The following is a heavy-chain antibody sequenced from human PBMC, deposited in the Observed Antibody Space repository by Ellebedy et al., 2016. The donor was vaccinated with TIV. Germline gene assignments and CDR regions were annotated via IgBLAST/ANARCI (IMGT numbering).Heavy chain of an antibody. D-gene: IGHD6-19*01. J-gene: IGHJ6*02. V-gene: IGHV3-30-3*01. CDR2: ISYDGSNK. CDR3: AREGSGWENYGMDV. Sequence: GGSLRLSXAASGFTFSSYAMHWVRQAPGKGLEWVAVISYDGSNKYYADSVKGRFTISRDNSKNTLYLQMNSLRAEDTAVYYCAREGSGWENYGMDVWGQGTTVTVSS. CDR1: GFTFSSYA.